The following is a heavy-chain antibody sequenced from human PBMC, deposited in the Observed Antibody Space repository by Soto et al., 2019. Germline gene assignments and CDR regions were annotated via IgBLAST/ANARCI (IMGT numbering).Heavy chain of an antibody. J-gene: IGHJ4*02. V-gene: IGHV1-2*02. CDR3: ARDDYGIYPY. D-gene: IGHD1-26*01. Sequence: QVQLVQSGTEVKKPGASVTVSCKASGYTVTDYYIHWVRQAPGQGLEWMGWIDPGSGATIYAQKFQDRVTMTRDTSISTAYMDLSRLRSDDTAVYYCARDDYGIYPYWGQGTLVTVSS. CDR2: IDPGSGAT. CDR1: GYTVTDYY.